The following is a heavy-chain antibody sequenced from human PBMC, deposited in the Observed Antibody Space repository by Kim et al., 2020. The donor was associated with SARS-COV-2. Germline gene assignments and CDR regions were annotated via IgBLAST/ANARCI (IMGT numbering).Heavy chain of an antibody. V-gene: IGHV4-4*02. D-gene: IGHD6-19*01. Sequence: SETLSLTCAVSGGSISSSNWWSWVRQPPGKGLEWIGEIYHSGSTNYNPSLRSRFTISVDKSKNQFSLKLTSVSAADTDVYYCATESSGCSQWAVSWGQGTLVPVSS. CDR1: GGSISSSNW. J-gene: IGHJ5*02. CDR3: ATESSGCSQWAVS. CDR2: IYHSGST.